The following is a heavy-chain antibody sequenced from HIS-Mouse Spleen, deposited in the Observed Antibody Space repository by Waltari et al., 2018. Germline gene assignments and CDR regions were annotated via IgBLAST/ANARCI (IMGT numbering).Heavy chain of an antibody. CDR1: GVRSSSHS. V-gene: IGHV3-21*01. CDR2: ISSSSSYI. Sequence: EVQLVESGGGLVKPGGSLRLSCAAAGVRSSSHSLTCVPQAPGKALEWVSSISSSSSYIYYADSVKGRFTISRDNAKNSLYLQMNSLRAEDTAVYYCARGPDSGSSLSPDYWGQGTLVTVSS. D-gene: IGHD1-26*01. J-gene: IGHJ4*02. CDR3: ARGPDSGSSLSPDY.